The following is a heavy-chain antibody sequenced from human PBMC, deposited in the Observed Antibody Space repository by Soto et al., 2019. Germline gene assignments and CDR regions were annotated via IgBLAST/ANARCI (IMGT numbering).Heavy chain of an antibody. CDR3: ARARFYYGSGSFFSFYYYYYGMDV. J-gene: IGHJ6*02. CDR2: IYYSGST. D-gene: IGHD3-10*01. Sequence: SETLSLTCTVSGGSISSSSYYWGWIHQPPGKGLEWIGSIYYSGSTYYNPSLKSRVTISVDTSKNQFSLKLSSVTAADTAVYYCARARFYYGSGSFFSFYYYYYGMDVRGQGTTVTVSS. CDR1: GGSISSSSYY. V-gene: IGHV4-39*01.